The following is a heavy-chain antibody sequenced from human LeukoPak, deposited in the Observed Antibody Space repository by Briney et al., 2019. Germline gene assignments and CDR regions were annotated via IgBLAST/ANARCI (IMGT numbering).Heavy chain of an antibody. CDR2: ISGSFIGT. CDR1: GFSFSSFS. V-gene: IGHV3-23*01. Sequence: GGSLRLSCAASGFSFSSFSMNWVRQAPGKGLEWVSAISGSFIGTYYADSVKGRFTISRDSSKNTLYLQMNSLRAEDSALYYCAKGLPGFGDLLDVWNYWGQGILVTVSS. J-gene: IGHJ4*02. CDR3: AKGLPGFGDLLDVWNY. D-gene: IGHD3-10*01.